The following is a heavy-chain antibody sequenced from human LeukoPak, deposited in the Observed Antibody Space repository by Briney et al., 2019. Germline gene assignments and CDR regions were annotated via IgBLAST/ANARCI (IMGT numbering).Heavy chain of an antibody. D-gene: IGHD3-22*01. J-gene: IGHJ5*02. Sequence: ASVKVSCKASGYTFTSYDINWVRQATGQGLGWMGWMNPNSGNTGYAQKFQGRVTMTRNTSISTAYMELSSLRSEDTAVYYCARGRYYYDSSGLNWFDPWGQGTLVTVSS. V-gene: IGHV1-8*01. CDR2: MNPNSGNT. CDR1: GYTFTSYD. CDR3: ARGRYYYDSSGLNWFDP.